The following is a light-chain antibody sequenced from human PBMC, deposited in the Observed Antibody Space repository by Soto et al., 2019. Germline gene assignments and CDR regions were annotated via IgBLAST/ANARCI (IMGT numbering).Light chain of an antibody. CDR1: SSDVGGYSY. Sequence: QSVLTQPASVSGSPGQSIAISCTGTSSDVGGYSYVSWYHQQPGKAPKLVISDVSNRPSGVSDRFSGSKSGNTASLTISGLQTEDEADYYCASYTPSSTYASGPGTKVTVL. J-gene: IGLJ1*01. CDR3: ASYTPSSTYA. V-gene: IGLV2-14*01. CDR2: DVS.